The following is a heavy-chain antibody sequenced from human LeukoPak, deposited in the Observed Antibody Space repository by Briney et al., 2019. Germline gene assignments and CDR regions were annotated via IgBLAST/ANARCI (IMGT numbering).Heavy chain of an antibody. V-gene: IGHV3-15*01. CDR2: IKSKTDGGTT. CDR3: ARHLSGVTGHTYGRGIDY. CDR1: GFTFSNAW. Sequence: GGSLRLSCAASGFTFSNAWMSWVRQAPGKGLEWVGRIKSKTDGGTTDYAAPVKGRFTISRDDSKNTLYLQMNSLRAEDTAVYYCARHLSGVTGHTYGRGIDYWGQGTLVTVSS. D-gene: IGHD5-18*01. J-gene: IGHJ4*02.